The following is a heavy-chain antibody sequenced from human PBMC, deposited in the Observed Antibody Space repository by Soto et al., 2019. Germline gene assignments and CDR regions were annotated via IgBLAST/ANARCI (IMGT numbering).Heavy chain of an antibody. V-gene: IGHV4-34*01. CDR3: ARGPSFYYYDSSGYYSRPFDY. D-gene: IGHD3-22*01. J-gene: IGHJ4*02. CDR1: GWSFSGYY. Sequence: XETLSLTCAVDGWSFSGYYWSWIRQPPGKGLDWIGEINHSGSTNYNPSLKSRVTISVDTSKNQFSLKLSSVTAADTAVYYCARGPSFYYYDSSGYYSRPFDYWGQGTLVTVSS. CDR2: INHSGST.